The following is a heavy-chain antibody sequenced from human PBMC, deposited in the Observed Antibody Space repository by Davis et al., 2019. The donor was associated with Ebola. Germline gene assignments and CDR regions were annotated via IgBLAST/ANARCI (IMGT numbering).Heavy chain of an antibody. Sequence: MPGGSLRLSCTASGGSVSGYYWSWIRQPPGKGLEWIGYIYYSGRTNYNRSLKSRVTISVDTSKNQFSLKLSSVTAADTAVYYCARVDYDFWSGYNWFDPWGQGTLVTVSS. J-gene: IGHJ5*02. CDR1: GGSVSGYY. D-gene: IGHD3-3*01. V-gene: IGHV4-59*02. CDR3: ARVDYDFWSGYNWFDP. CDR2: IYYSGRT.